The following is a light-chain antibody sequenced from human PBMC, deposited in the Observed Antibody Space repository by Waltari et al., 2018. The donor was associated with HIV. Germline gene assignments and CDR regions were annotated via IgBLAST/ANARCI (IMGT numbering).Light chain of an antibody. CDR1: VLSKQF. CDR3: QSADKNIKSVV. CDR2: KDS. Sequence: SYELTQPPSVSVSPGQTAGINCPGDVLSKQFVYWYQQKTGQAPSLLIYKDSQRPSGVPERFSVSTSGTTVTLTITGVLAEDEAEYYCQSADKNIKSVVFGGGTKLTVL. V-gene: IGLV3-25*03. J-gene: IGLJ2*01.